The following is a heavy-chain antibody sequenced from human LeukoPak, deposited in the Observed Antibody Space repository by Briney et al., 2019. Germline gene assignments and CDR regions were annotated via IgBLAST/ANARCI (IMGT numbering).Heavy chain of an antibody. CDR1: GYTFTGYY. Sequence: ASVKVSCKASGYTFTGYYMHWVRQAPGQGLEWMGWINPNSGGTNYAQKFQGRVTMTRDTSISTAYMELSRLRSGDTAVYYCARGSLTHWLTYYYYGMDVWGQGTAVTVSS. CDR2: INPNSGGT. CDR3: ARGSLTHWLTYYYYGMDV. J-gene: IGHJ6*02. D-gene: IGHD6-19*01. V-gene: IGHV1-2*02.